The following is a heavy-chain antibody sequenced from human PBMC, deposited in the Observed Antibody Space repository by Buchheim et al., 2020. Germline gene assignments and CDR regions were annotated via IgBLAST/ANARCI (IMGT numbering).Heavy chain of an antibody. CDR1: GYTFTGYY. V-gene: IGHV1-2*02. D-gene: IGHD3-22*01. CDR2: INPNSGGP. CDR3: ARAESSSMIVVVIFDY. Sequence: QVQLVQSGAEVKKPGASVKVSCKASGYTFTGYYMHWVRQAPGQGLEWMGWINPNSGGPNYAQKFQGRVTMTQDTSISNAYMELSRLRSDDTAVYYCARAESSSMIVVVIFDYWGQGTL. J-gene: IGHJ4*02.